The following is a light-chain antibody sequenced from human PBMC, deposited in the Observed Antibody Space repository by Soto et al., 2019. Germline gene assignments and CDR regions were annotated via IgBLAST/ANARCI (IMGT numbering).Light chain of an antibody. Sequence: QSALTQPPSVSGSHGQSVTISCTGTSSDVGSYNRVSWYQQPPGTAPKLMIYGVSNRPSGVPDRFSGSKSGNTASLTISGLQAEDEADYYCSSYTSSSFYVFGTGTKLTVL. CDR3: SSYTSSSFYV. CDR2: GVS. J-gene: IGLJ1*01. CDR1: SSDVGSYNR. V-gene: IGLV2-18*02.